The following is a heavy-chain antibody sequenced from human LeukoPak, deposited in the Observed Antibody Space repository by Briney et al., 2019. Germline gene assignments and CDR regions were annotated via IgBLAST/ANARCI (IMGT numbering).Heavy chain of an antibody. CDR2: IYHSGST. J-gene: IGHJ5*02. CDR1: GGSISSSNW. CDR3: ARVSRSMVRGIILFNWFDP. V-gene: IGHV4-4*02. D-gene: IGHD3-10*01. Sequence: SETLSLTCAVSGGSISSSNWWSWVRQPPGKGLEWIGEIYHSGSTNYNPSLKSRVTISVDKSKNQFSLKLSSVTAADTAVYYCARVSRSMVRGIILFNWFDPWGQGTLVTVSS.